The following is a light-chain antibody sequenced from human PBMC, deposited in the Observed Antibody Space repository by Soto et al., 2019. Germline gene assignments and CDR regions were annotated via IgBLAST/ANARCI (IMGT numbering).Light chain of an antibody. CDR3: PHSYSTPRT. J-gene: IGKJ4*01. CDR1: QSINTY. Sequence: DIQMTQSPSSLSASVGDIVTITCRTSQSINTYLNWYQQTPGEAPKLLIYAASILQNGVPSTFSGSGSGTDFTLTISTLQPEDFATYYCPHSYSTPRTFGGGTKVEVK. CDR2: AAS. V-gene: IGKV1-39*01.